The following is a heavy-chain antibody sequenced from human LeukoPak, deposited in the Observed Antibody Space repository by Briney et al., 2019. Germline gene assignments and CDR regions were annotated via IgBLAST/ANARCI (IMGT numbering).Heavy chain of an antibody. CDR3: AREIYDSSGYYTMPFDY. Sequence: ASVKVSCKASGYTFTSYGISWVRQAPGQGLEWMGWISAYNGNTNYAQKLQGRVTMTTDTSTSTAYMELRSLRSDDTAVYYCAREIYDSSGYYTMPFDYWGQGTLVTVSS. J-gene: IGHJ4*02. V-gene: IGHV1-18*01. CDR2: ISAYNGNT. D-gene: IGHD3-22*01. CDR1: GYTFTSYG.